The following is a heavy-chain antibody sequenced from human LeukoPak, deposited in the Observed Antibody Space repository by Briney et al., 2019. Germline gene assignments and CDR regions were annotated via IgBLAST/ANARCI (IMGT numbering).Heavy chain of an antibody. D-gene: IGHD3-22*01. V-gene: IGHV1-18*01. Sequence: AASVKVSCKASGYTFTSYGISWVRQAPGQGLEWMGWISAYNGNANYPEKLQGRVTMTTDTSTKTAYMELKSLRSDDTAVYYCARYRLSDSPINWFDPWGQGTLVTVSS. CDR3: ARYRLSDSPINWFDP. CDR2: ISAYNGNA. CDR1: GYTFTSYG. J-gene: IGHJ5*02.